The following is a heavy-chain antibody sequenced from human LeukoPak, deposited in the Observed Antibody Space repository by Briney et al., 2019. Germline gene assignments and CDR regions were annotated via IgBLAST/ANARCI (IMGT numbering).Heavy chain of an antibody. J-gene: IGHJ4*02. D-gene: IGHD3-3*01. CDR1: GFTFSNYW. V-gene: IGHV3-74*01. CDR2: IYVDGRTT. Sequence: GGSLRLSCVASGFTFSNYWMHWVRQPPGKGLVWVSRIYVDGRTTNYADSVKGRFTISRDNAKNTLYLQMSSLRAEDTAVYYCATDRGWRTSGYYLYYFEYWGQGTLVTYSS. CDR3: ATDRGWRTSGYYLYYFEY.